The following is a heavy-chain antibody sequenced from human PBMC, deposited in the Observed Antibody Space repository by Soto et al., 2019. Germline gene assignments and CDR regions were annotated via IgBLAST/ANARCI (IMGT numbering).Heavy chain of an antibody. D-gene: IGHD3-22*01. Sequence: ASVKVSCKASGYTFTSYGISWVRQAPGQGLEWMGWISAYNGNTNYAQKLQGRVTMTTDTSTSTAYMELRSLRSDDTAVYYCARGRRDDSSGYDAFDIWGQGTMVTVSS. J-gene: IGHJ3*02. CDR2: ISAYNGNT. CDR1: GYTFTSYG. V-gene: IGHV1-18*04. CDR3: ARGRRDDSSGYDAFDI.